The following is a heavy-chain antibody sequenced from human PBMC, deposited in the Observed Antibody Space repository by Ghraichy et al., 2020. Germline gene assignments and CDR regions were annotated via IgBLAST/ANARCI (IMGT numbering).Heavy chain of an antibody. J-gene: IGHJ5*02. CDR3: ARDKPQNWFDP. CDR2: INNDGSDT. V-gene: IGHV3-74*01. Sequence: GESLNISCAASGFTFSNYWMHWVRQAPGKGLVWVSRINNDGSDTIYADSVKGRFTISRDNAKNMVYLQMNSLRAEDTALYYCARDKPQNWFDPWGQGTLVIVSS. CDR1: GFTFSNYW.